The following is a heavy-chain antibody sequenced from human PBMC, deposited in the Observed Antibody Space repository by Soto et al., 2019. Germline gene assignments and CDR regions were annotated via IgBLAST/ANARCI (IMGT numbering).Heavy chain of an antibody. CDR2: ISAHNGNT. D-gene: IGHD1-1*01. J-gene: IGHJ4*02. CDR3: ARGRYGDY. V-gene: IGHV1-18*01. Sequence: QVHLVQSGAEVKKPGASVKVSCKGSGYAFTTYGITWVRQAPGQGLEWMGWISAHNGNTNYAQKLPGRVTVTRDTSTSTAYMELRSMISDDTAVYYCARGRYGDYWGQGALVTVSS. CDR1: GYAFTTYG.